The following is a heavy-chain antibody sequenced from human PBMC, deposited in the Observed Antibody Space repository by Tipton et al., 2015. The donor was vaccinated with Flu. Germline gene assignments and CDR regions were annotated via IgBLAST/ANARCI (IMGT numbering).Heavy chain of an antibody. V-gene: IGHV1-18*01. CDR1: GYTFTSHG. D-gene: IGHD3-22*01. Sequence: QVQLVQSGAEVKKPGASVRVSCRASGYTFTSHGITWVRQAPGQGLEWMGWISAYNGNTNYAQNFQGRVTMTTDTSTNTAYMELRSLRSDDTAVYYCARVGPFQYDTSGFLNYWGQGTLVTVSS. J-gene: IGHJ4*02. CDR3: ARVGPFQYDTSGFLNY. CDR2: ISAYNGNT.